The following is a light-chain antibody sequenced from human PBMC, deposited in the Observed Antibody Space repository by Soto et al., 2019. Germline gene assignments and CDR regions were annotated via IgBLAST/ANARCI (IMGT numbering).Light chain of an antibody. CDR1: SSNIGTHP. V-gene: IGLV1-44*01. CDR2: NTN. Sequence: QSVVTQPPSASGTPGQGVSISCSGSSSNIGTHPVNWYQQVPGRAPKLLISNTNQRPSGVPDRFSASKSGTSASLAITGLQSEDEADYYCAAWDDSLSGWLFGGGTKLTVL. CDR3: AAWDDSLSGWL. J-gene: IGLJ3*02.